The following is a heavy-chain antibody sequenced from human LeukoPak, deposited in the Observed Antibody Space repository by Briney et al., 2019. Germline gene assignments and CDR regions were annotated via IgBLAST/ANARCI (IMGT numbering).Heavy chain of an antibody. J-gene: IGHJ4*02. CDR2: INPNSGGT. V-gene: IGHV1-2*02. CDR1: GYTFTGYY. Sequence: ASVKVSCKASGYTFTGYYMHWVRQAPGQGLEWMGWINPNSGGTNYAQKFQGRVTMTRDTSISTAYMELSRLRSDDTAVYYCARVPNTFYTITTPFDYWGQGTLVTVSS. CDR3: ARVPNTFYTITTPFDY. D-gene: IGHD2/OR15-2a*01.